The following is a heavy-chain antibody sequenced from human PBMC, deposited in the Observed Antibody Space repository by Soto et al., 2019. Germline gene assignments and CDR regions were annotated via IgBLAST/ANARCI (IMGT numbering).Heavy chain of an antibody. Sequence: GGSLRLSCAGSGLIFSNYWIHWVRQAPGQGLAWVSRISRDGSSIAYADSVKGRFTISRDFAKNTVYLQMNSLRAEDTAVYYCARETSGYSSYFDYWGQGSLVTVSS. J-gene: IGHJ4*02. CDR2: ISRDGSSI. CDR3: ARETSGYSSYFDY. D-gene: IGHD5-12*01. V-gene: IGHV3-74*01. CDR1: GLIFSNYW.